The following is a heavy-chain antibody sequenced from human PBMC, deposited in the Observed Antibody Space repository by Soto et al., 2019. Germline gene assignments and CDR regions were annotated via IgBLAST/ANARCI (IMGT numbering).Heavy chain of an antibody. J-gene: IGHJ4*02. CDR3: AHSGIVPAAIVGGWRQFDY. D-gene: IGHD2-2*02. Sequence: QITLKESGPTLVKPTQTLTLTCTFSGFSLSTSGVGVGWIRQPPGKALEWLALIYWDDDKRYSPSLKSRRTITKDTSKNPVVLTMTNMDPVDTATYYCAHSGIVPAAIVGGWRQFDYWGQGTLVTVSS. CDR2: IYWDDDK. CDR1: GFSLSTSGVG. V-gene: IGHV2-5*02.